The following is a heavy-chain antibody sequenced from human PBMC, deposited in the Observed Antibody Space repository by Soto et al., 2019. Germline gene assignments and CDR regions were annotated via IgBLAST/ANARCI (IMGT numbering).Heavy chain of an antibody. CDR1: RGPPSRGSYF. CDR3: ARDFIAASQGYFDY. D-gene: IGHD6-6*01. J-gene: IGHJ4*02. Sequence: SQSRRRPWTLSRGPPSRGSYFWRWIRQPPGKGLGWIGPCHHSGGTQFKPSLKSRGTLSVDTSNNPFSLKSSSVTAYDTAVYYCARDFIAASQGYFDYWAQGNLVTVCS. V-gene: IGHV4-61*01. CDR2: CHHSGGT.